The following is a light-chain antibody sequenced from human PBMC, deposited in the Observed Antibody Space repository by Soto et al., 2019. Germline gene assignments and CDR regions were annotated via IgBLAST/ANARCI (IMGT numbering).Light chain of an antibody. CDR2: LNSDGRH. J-gene: IGLJ2*01. CDR1: SGHSSYA. Sequence: QLVLTQSPSASASLGASVKLTCTLSSGHSSYAIAWHQQQPEKGPRYLMKLNSDGRHSKGDGIPDRFSGSSSGAERYLTISSLQSEDEADYYCQTWGTGILVVFGGGTKLTVL. V-gene: IGLV4-69*01. CDR3: QTWGTGILVV.